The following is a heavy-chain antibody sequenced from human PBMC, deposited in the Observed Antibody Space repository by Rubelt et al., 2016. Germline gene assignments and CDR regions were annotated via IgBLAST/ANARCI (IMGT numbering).Heavy chain of an antibody. CDR1: GGSFSGYY. J-gene: IGHJ6*02. D-gene: IGHD1-26*01. CDR2: INHSGST. V-gene: IGHV4-34*01. Sequence: QVQLQQWGAGLLKPSETLSLTCAVYGGSFSGYYWSWIRQPPGKGLEWIGEINHSGSTNYNPSLKSRVTKSVATSKNQFSRKLSSVTAADTAVYYCARGRMGFHYYYYGMDVWGQGTTVTVSS. CDR3: ARGRMGFHYYYYGMDV.